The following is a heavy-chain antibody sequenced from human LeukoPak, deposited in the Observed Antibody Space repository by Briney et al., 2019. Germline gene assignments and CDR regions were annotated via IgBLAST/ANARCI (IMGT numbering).Heavy chain of an antibody. CDR3: ARGPSGSVPLYFDY. CDR1: GFTFDDYG. J-gene: IGHJ4*02. Sequence: GGSLRLSCAASGFTFDDYGMTWVRQAPGKGLEWVSGINWNGGCTHYADSVKGRFTISRDNAKNSIYVQMTSLRADDTALYYCARGPSGSVPLYFDYWGQGTLVTVSS. V-gene: IGHV3-20*04. CDR2: INWNGGCT. D-gene: IGHD3-10*01.